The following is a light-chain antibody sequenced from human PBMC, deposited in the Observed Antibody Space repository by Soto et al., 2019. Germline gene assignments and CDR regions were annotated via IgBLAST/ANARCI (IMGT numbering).Light chain of an antibody. CDR3: QQYYSTLWT. V-gene: IGKV4-1*01. CDR1: QSVLYSSNNKNY. J-gene: IGKJ1*01. CDR2: WAS. Sequence: DIVMTQSPDSLAVSLGERATINCKSSQSVLYSSNNKNYLAWYQQKPGQPPKLLIYWASTRESGVPDRFSGSGSGTDVTPNISSLQAEDVAVYYFQQYYSTLWTFGQGTKVEIK.